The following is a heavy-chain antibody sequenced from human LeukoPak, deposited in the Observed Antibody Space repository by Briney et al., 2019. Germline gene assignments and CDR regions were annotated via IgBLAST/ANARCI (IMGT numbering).Heavy chain of an antibody. D-gene: IGHD2-2*01. CDR2: ISGYNGNT. V-gene: IGHV1-18*01. J-gene: IGHJ5*02. Sequence: ASLKVSCKGSGYSFRSYGINWVRQAPGQGLEWMGWISGYNGNTNYAQMVQGRVTMTTDTSTSTAYMELRSLRSDDTAMYYCARDVGDIVTIPAAITVPWGQGTLVTVSS. CDR1: GYSFRSYG. CDR3: ARDVGDIVTIPAAITVP.